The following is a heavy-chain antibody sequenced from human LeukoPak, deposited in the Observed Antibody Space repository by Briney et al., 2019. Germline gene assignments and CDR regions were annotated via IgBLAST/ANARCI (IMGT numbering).Heavy chain of an antibody. V-gene: IGHV4-31*03. CDR3: AGIVSSDGAFDI. CDR1: GGSISSGGYY. CDR2: IYYSGST. J-gene: IGHJ3*02. D-gene: IGHD3-22*01. Sequence: PSETLSLTCTVSGGSISSGGYYWSWIRQHPGKGLEWIGYIYYSGSTYYNPSLKSRVTISVDTSKNQFSLKLSSVTAADTAVYYCAGIVSSDGAFDIWGQGTMVTVSS.